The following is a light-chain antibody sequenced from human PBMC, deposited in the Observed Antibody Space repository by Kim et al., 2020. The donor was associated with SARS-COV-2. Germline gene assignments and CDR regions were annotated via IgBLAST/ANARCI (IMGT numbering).Light chain of an antibody. CDR3: KSRDSSGNLLV. CDR2: PKN. J-gene: IGLJ2*01. V-gene: IGLV3-19*01. Sequence: SSELTQDPAVSVALGQTVRITCHGDSLRNYYASWYHQKPGQAPVLVIYPKNNRPSGIPDRFSGSSSGNTASLTITGAQAEDEADYYCKSRDSSGNLLVFGGGTQLTVL. CDR1: SLRNYY.